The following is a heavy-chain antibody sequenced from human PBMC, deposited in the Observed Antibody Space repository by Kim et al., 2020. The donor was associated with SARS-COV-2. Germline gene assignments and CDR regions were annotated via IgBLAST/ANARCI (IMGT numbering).Heavy chain of an antibody. Sequence: GGSLRLSCAVSGFTFSSYAMHWVRLAPGTGLEWVAVISYDGSNKYYADSVKGRFTISRDNSKNTLYLQMNSPRAADTAAYYCARASRGGYYYGMDVWCQG. CDR2: ISYDGSNK. CDR3: ARASRGGYYYGMDV. CDR1: GFTFSSYA. V-gene: IGHV3-30-3*01. J-gene: IGHJ6*02. D-gene: IGHD3-16*01.